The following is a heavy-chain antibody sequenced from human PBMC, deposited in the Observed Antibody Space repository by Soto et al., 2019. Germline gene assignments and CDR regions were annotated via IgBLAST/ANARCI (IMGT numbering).Heavy chain of an antibody. CDR2: ISSSSYI. D-gene: IGHD3-22*01. CDR1: GFPFRSYS. Sequence: QRLSCAASGFPFRSYSMNWVRQAPGKGLEWVSSISSSSYIYYADSVKGRFTISRDNAKNSLYLQMNSLRVEHTAVYYCAREDYYDSRATFDFWGQGTLVTVSS. J-gene: IGHJ4*02. CDR3: AREDYYDSRATFDF. V-gene: IGHV3-21*01.